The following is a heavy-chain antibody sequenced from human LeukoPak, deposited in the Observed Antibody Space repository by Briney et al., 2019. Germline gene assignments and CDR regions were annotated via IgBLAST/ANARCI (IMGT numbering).Heavy chain of an antibody. Sequence: GASVKVSCKASGNTFTSYYMHWVRQAPGQGLEWMGIINPSGGSTSYAQKFQGRVTMTRDTSTSTVYMELSSLRSEDTAVYYCARAEYYDSSGLGAFDIWGQGTMVTVSS. V-gene: IGHV1-46*01. CDR3: ARAEYYDSSGLGAFDI. D-gene: IGHD3-22*01. CDR1: GNTFTSYY. J-gene: IGHJ3*02. CDR2: INPSGGST.